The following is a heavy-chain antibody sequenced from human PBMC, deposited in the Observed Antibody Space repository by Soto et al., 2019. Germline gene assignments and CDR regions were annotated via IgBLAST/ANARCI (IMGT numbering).Heavy chain of an antibody. CDR2: ISNSGGGT. D-gene: IGHD3-22*01. Sequence: EVQVLESGGGLVQPGGSLRLSCAASGFVFSTYAMNWVRQAPGRGLEWVSGISNSGGGTYYADSVKGRFTISRDNSKKTLYLQMNSLRAEDTALYYCAKDRIKGSGDYYFDYWGRGTLVTVSS. V-gene: IGHV3-23*01. CDR1: GFVFSTYA. J-gene: IGHJ4*02. CDR3: AKDRIKGSGDYYFDY.